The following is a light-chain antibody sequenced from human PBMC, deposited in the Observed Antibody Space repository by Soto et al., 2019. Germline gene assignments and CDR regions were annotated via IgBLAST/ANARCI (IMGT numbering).Light chain of an antibody. V-gene: IGKV3-20*01. CDR1: QSLTGSY. CDR3: QQYGNSPIT. CDR2: GAS. Sequence: IVLTQSPGTQSLSPGQRATLSCRASQSLTGSYLAWYQQKPGQAPRLLIYGASSRATGIPDRFSGSGSGTDFTLTISRLEPEDFAVYYCQQYGNSPITFGQGTRLESK. J-gene: IGKJ5*01.